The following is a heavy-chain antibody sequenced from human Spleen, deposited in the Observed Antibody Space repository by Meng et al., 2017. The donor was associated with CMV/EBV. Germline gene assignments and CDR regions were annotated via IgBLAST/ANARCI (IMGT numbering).Heavy chain of an antibody. V-gene: IGHV3-9*01. CDR3: AKGDWNYTLRFMDS. J-gene: IGHJ1*01. CDR1: GFRFDDYA. Sequence: GGSLRLSCAASGFRFDDYAMHWVRQVPGKGLEWVCGINWSGDTTDYVDSVKGRFSISRDNAKKFLYLQMNSLRPEDTAFYHCAKGDWNYTLRFMDSWGQGTLVTVSS. CDR2: INWSGDTT. D-gene: IGHD1-7*01.